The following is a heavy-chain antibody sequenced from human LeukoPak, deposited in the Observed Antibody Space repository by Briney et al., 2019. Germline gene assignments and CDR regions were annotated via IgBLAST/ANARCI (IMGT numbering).Heavy chain of an antibody. J-gene: IGHJ6*02. D-gene: IGHD4-17*01. CDR2: IYYSGST. Sequence: SETLSLTCTVSGGSISSYYWSWIRQPPGKGLEWIGYIYYSGSTNYNPSLKSRVTISVDTSKNQFSLQLRSVTAADTAVYYCAREDPQTTVPEGMDVWGQGTTVTVSS. CDR1: GGSISSYY. CDR3: AREDPQTTVPEGMDV. V-gene: IGHV4-59*01.